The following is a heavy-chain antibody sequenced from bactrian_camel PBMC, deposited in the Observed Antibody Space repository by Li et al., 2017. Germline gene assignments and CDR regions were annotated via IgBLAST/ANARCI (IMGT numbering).Heavy chain of an antibody. CDR1: GDTIGRYC. J-gene: IGHJ4*01. Sequence: HVQLVESGGGSVEVGGSLTPSCVASGDTIGRYCMGWFRQAQGKEREGVAAVDFEGATFYADSVKGRFTISHDNAKNTLYLQMSNLKPEDTAIYFCAAGPWCMGEFEYNYRGRGTQVTVS. CDR2: VDFEGAT. D-gene: IGHD3*01. CDR3: AAGPWCMGEFEYNY. V-gene: IGHV3S55*01.